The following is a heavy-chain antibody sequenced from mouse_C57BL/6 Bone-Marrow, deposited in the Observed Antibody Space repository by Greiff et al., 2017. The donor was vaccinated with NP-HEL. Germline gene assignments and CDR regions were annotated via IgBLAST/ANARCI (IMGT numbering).Heavy chain of an antibody. CDR2: IHPNSGST. Sequence: VQLQQSGAELVKPGASVKLSCKASGYTFTSYWMHWVKQRPGQGLEWIGMIHPNSGSTNYNEKFKSKATLTVDKSSSTAYMQLSSLTSEDSAVYYCARYYGSSYRYYAMDYWGQGTSVTVSS. CDR3: ARYYGSSYRYYAMDY. J-gene: IGHJ4*01. V-gene: IGHV1-64*01. D-gene: IGHD1-1*01. CDR1: GYTFTSYW.